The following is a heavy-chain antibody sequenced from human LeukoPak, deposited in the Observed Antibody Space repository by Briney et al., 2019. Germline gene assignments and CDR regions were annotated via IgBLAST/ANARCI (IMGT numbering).Heavy chain of an antibody. J-gene: IGHJ3*02. V-gene: IGHV4-4*07. CDR3: ARVPYYYDSSGYYEVGAFDI. CDR1: GGSISSYY. D-gene: IGHD3-22*01. Sequence: SSETLSLTCTVSGGSISSYYWSWIRQPAGKGLEWIGRIYTSGSTNYNPSLKSRVTMSVDTPKNQFSLKLSSVTAADTAVYYCARVPYYYDSSGYYEVGAFDIWGQGTMVTVSS. CDR2: IYTSGST.